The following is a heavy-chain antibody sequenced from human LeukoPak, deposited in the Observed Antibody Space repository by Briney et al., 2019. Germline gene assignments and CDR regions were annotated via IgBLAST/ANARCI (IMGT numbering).Heavy chain of an antibody. CDR2: ISGSGGST. V-gene: IGHV3-23*01. J-gene: IGHJ4*02. CDR3: AKDRYHYEDSGYYLFDY. Sequence: GGSLRLSCAGSGFTFSNYAMGWVRQAPGKGLEWVSGISGSGGSTYYADSVKGRFTISRDNSKNTMFLQMNSLRAEDTAVYYCAKDRYHYEDSGYYLFDYWGQGTLVTVSS. D-gene: IGHD3-22*01. CDR1: GFTFSNYA.